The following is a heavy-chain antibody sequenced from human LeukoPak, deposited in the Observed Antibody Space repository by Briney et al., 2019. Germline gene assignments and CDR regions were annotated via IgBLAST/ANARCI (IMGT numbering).Heavy chain of an antibody. D-gene: IGHD3-10*01. CDR3: VGVRWFGGSNWFDP. CDR1: GFTVSSNY. J-gene: IGHJ5*02. CDR2: IYSGGST. Sequence: GGSLRLSCAASGFTVSSNYVSWVRQAPGKGLECVLVIYSGGSTYYADSVKGRFTISRDNSKNTLHLQMSSLRPEDTAVYYCVGVRWFGGSNWFDPWGQGTLVTVSS. V-gene: IGHV3-66*01.